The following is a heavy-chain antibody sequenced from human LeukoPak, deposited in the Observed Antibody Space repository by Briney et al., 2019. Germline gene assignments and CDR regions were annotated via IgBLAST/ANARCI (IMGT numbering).Heavy chain of an antibody. D-gene: IGHD2-2*01. V-gene: IGHV4-34*01. Sequence: PSETLSLTCTVSGGSTSVYYWSWIRQPPGKGLEWIGEINHSGSTNYNPSLKSRVTISVDTSKNQFSLKLSSVTAADTAVYYCARRPLGYCSSTSCYRKYYFDYWGQGTLVTVSS. J-gene: IGHJ4*02. CDR3: ARRPLGYCSSTSCYRKYYFDY. CDR1: GGSTSVYY. CDR2: INHSGST.